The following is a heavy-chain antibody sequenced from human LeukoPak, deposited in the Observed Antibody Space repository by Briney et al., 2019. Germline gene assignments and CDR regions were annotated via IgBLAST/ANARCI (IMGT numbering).Heavy chain of an antibody. CDR2: IYHSGST. Sequence: SETLSLTCAVSGYSISSGYDWGWIRQPPGKGLEWIGSIYHSGSTYYNPSLKSRVTISVDTSKNQFSLKLSSVTAADTAVYYCARGGRCSSTSCYKSWFDPWGQGTLVTVSS. CDR3: ARGGRCSSTSCYKSWFDP. CDR1: GYSISSGYD. V-gene: IGHV4-38-2*01. D-gene: IGHD2-2*02. J-gene: IGHJ5*02.